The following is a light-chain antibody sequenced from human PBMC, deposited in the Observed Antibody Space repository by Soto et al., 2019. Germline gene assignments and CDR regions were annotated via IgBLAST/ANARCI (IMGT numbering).Light chain of an antibody. J-gene: IGLJ3*02. Sequence: QSALTQPASVSGSPGQSITISCTGTSSDVGSYNLVSWYQQHPGKAPKLMIYEVSKRPSGVSNRFSGSKSGNTASLTISGLLAEDEADYYCCSYAGSSTPWVFGGGTKLTVL. V-gene: IGLV2-23*02. CDR2: EVS. CDR3: CSYAGSSTPWV. CDR1: SSDVGSYNL.